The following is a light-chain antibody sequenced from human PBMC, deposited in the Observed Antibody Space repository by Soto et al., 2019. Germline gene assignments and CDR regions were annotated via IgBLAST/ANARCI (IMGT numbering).Light chain of an antibody. Sequence: EVVLTQHPGTLSLSPGERATLSCRASQRVGSSYLAWYQQKPDKAPRLLIYGASGRATGAPARFSGSGSGTEFSLTISRLQPEDFAAYYCQQYDSLPLTFGGGTKVDIK. CDR2: GAS. J-gene: IGKJ4*01. CDR3: QQYDSLPLT. CDR1: QRVGSSY. V-gene: IGKV3-20*01.